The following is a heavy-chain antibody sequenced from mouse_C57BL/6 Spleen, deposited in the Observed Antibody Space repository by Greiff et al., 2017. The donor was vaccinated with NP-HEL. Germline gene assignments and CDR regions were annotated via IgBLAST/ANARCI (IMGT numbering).Heavy chain of an antibody. CDR2: INPSTGGT. Sequence: VQLQQSGPELVKPGASVKISCKASGYSFTGYYMNWVKQSPEKSLEWIGEINPSTGGTTYNQKFKAQATLTVDKSSSTSYMQLKSLTSEDSAVYYCAYYDGYYGGWTYWGQGTLVTVSA. CDR3: AYYDGYYGGWTY. J-gene: IGHJ3*01. V-gene: IGHV1-42*01. D-gene: IGHD2-3*01. CDR1: GYSFTGYY.